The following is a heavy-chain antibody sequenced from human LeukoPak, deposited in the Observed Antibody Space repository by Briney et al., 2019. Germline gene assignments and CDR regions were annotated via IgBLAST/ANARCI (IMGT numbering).Heavy chain of an antibody. CDR1: GFTFDDYA. CDR3: AKDNWNYAGDHMDV. J-gene: IGHJ6*03. D-gene: IGHD1-7*01. CDR2: ISWNSGSI. V-gene: IGHV3-9*01. Sequence: PGGSLRLSCAASGFTFDDYAMHWVRQAPGKGLEWVSGISWNSGSIGYADSVKGRFTISRDNAKNSLYLQMNSLRAEDTALYYCAKDNWNYAGDHMDVWGKGTTVTVSS.